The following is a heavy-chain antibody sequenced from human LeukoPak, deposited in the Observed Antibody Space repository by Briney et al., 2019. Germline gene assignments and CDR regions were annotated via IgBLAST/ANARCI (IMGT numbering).Heavy chain of an antibody. CDR2: INWNGGST. V-gene: IGHV3-20*04. J-gene: IGHJ4*02. CDR3: TTTFLRGVMGY. Sequence: GGSLRLSCAASGFTFDDYGMSWVRQAPGKGLEWVSGINWNGGSTGYADSVKGRFTISRDNAKNSPYLQMNSLKTEDAAVYYCTTTFLRGVMGYWGQGTLVTVSS. CDR1: GFTFDDYG. D-gene: IGHD3-10*01.